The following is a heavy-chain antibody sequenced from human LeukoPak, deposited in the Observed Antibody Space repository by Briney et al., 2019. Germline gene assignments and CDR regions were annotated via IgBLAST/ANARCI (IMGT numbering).Heavy chain of an antibody. V-gene: IGHV5-10-1*01. CDR1: GYTFTTYW. Sequence: GESLKISCKGSGYTFTTYWISWVRQMPGKGLEWMGRIDPTDSYTNYSPSFQGHVTISVDRSTSTAYLQWSSLKASDTAMYYCARHYTSNWFDPWGQGTLVTVSS. J-gene: IGHJ5*02. D-gene: IGHD3-3*01. CDR2: IDPTDSYT. CDR3: ARHYTSNWFDP.